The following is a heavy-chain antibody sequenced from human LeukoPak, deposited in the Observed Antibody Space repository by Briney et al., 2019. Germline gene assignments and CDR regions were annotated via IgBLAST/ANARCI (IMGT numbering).Heavy chain of an antibody. Sequence: GGSLRLSCAASGFTFSSCSMNWVRQAPGKGLEWVSSISSSSSYIYYADSVKGRFTISRDNAKNSLYLQMNSLRAEDTAVYYCARDLAVATILGWFDPWGQGTLVTAPS. CDR1: GFTFSSCS. J-gene: IGHJ5*02. CDR2: ISSSSSYI. D-gene: IGHD5-12*01. V-gene: IGHV3-21*01. CDR3: ARDLAVATILGWFDP.